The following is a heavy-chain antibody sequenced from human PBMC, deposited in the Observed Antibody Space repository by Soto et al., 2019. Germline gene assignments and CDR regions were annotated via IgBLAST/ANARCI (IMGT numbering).Heavy chain of an antibody. V-gene: IGHV4-4*02. D-gene: IGHD3-9*01. Sequence: SETLSLTCGVSGGSISPINWWSWVRQTPGKELEWIGEIYHTGTTDYNPSLKSRVTISIEKSKNQIFPNLTAVTAADTALYYCARSRNIQSHTYFDPWGQGAWVTVSS. CDR1: GGSISPINW. CDR2: IYHTGTT. CDR3: ARSRNIQSHTYFDP. J-gene: IGHJ5*02.